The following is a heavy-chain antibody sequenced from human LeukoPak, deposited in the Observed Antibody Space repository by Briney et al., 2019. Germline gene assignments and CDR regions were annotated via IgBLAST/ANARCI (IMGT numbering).Heavy chain of an antibody. CDR2: ISAYNGNS. CDR1: GYTFTSYG. D-gene: IGHD3-16*01. V-gene: IGHV1-18*01. CDR3: ARDVRWDGGSDY. J-gene: IGHJ4*02. Sequence: GASVKVSCKASGYTFTSYGISWVRQAPGQGLEWMGWISAYNGNSNYAQKFQGRVTMTTDTSTSTGYMELRSLRSEDTAVYYRARDVRWDGGSDYWGQGTLVTVSS.